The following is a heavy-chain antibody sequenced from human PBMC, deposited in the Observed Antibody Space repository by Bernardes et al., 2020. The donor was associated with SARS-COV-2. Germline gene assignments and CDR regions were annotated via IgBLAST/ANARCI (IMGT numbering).Heavy chain of an antibody. CDR3: VRVSPPYYNHYMDV. V-gene: IGHV4-4*07. CDR2: IYTSGGT. J-gene: IGHJ6*03. CDR1: GTSLSSLY. Sequence: SETLSPSFTVSGTSLSSLYGSWIRQPAWKGLEWIGRIYTSGGTNYNPSLKSRVTMSVDTTKNQFSLMLRSVTAADTAVYYCVRVSPPYYNHYMDVWGIGTTVTVSS.